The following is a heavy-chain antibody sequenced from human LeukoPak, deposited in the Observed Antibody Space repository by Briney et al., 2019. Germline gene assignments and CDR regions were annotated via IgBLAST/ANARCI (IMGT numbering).Heavy chain of an antibody. Sequence: GESLRLSCAASGFTFSSYWMSWVRQAPGKGLEWVAHIKEDESDEYYVDSVRGRFTASRDNAKNSVNLQMNSLRVEDTAVYYCARWRGRQSEFDYWGQGTLVTVSS. CDR2: IKEDESDE. CDR1: GFTFSSYW. D-gene: IGHD1-1*01. CDR3: ARWRGRQSEFDY. J-gene: IGHJ4*02. V-gene: IGHV3-7*01.